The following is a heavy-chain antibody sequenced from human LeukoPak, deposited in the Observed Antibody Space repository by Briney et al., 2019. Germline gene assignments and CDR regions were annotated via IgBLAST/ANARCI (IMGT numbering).Heavy chain of an antibody. CDR2: IYYIRNT. J-gene: IGHJ4*02. D-gene: IGHD1-26*01. CDR1: GGSVGSAGYY. V-gene: IGHV4-61*08. Sequence: KSSETLSLTCTVPGGSVGSAGYYWSWIRQPPGGGLEWIGYIYYIRNTNYNPSLKSRVTMSLDPSKNQFSLKLNSVTAADTAVYYCARTQSQSGSYRYYFGYWGQGTLVTVSS. CDR3: ARTQSQSGSYRYYFGY.